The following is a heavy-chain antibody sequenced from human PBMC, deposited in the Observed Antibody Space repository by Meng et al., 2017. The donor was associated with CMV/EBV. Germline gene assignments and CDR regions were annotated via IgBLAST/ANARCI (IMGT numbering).Heavy chain of an antibody. Sequence: ASVKVSCKASGYTFTSYGISWVRQAPGQGLEWVGWISAYNGNTNYAQKLQGRVTMTTDTSTSTAYMELRSLRSDDTAVYYCARGTSYDFWSGYPPSSFDYWGQGTLVTVSS. J-gene: IGHJ4*02. V-gene: IGHV1-18*01. D-gene: IGHD3-3*01. CDR1: GYTFTSYG. CDR2: ISAYNGNT. CDR3: ARGTSYDFWSGYPPSSFDY.